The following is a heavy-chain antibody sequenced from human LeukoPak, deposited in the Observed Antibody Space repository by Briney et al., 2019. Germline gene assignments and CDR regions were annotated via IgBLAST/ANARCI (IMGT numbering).Heavy chain of an antibody. D-gene: IGHD3-22*01. CDR1: GFTFSSYG. J-gene: IGHJ4*02. CDR2: ISYDGSNK. V-gene: IGHV3-30*18. CDR3: AKDLAHYYDSSGYYYDINYFDY. Sequence: GRSLRLSCAASGFTFSSYGMHWVRQAPGKGLEWVAVISYDGSNKYYADSVKGRFTISRDNSKNTLYLQMNSLRAEDTAVYYCAKDLAHYYDSSGYYYDINYFDYWGQGTLVTVSS.